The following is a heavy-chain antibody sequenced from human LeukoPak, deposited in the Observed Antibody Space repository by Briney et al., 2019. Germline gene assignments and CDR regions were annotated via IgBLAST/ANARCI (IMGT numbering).Heavy chain of an antibody. V-gene: IGHV3-23*01. Sequence: TGGSLRLSCAASGFPFSRYAMRWVGQAQGKGLEWVSAISGSGGTTYYADSVKGRFTISRDNSKNTLYLQMNSLRAEDTAVYYCAKDLGSWVFDYWGQGTLVTVSS. CDR3: AKDLGSWVFDY. J-gene: IGHJ4*02. CDR1: GFPFSRYA. D-gene: IGHD6-13*01. CDR2: ISGSGGTT.